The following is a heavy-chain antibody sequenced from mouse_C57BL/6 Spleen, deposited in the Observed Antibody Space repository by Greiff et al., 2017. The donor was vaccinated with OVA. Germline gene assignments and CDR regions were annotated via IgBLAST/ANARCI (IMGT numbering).Heavy chain of an antibody. Sequence: QVQLQQSGAELVRPGASVTLSCKASGYTFTDYEMHWVKQTPVHGLEWIGAIDPETGGTAYNQKFKGKAILTADTSSSTAYMELSSLTSEDSAVYYCANDDDRYFDDWGKGTTVTVSS. V-gene: IGHV1-15*01. J-gene: IGHJ1*03. D-gene: IGHD2-4*01. CDR3: ANDDDRYFDD. CDR1: GYTFTDYE. CDR2: IDPETGGT.